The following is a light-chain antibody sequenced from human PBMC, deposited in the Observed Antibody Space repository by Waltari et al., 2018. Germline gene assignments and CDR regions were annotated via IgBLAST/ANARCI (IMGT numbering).Light chain of an antibody. CDR1: QSISSY. CDR2: DAS. Sequence: EIVLTQSPATLSLSPGERATLSCRASQSISSYLAWYQQKPGQAPRLRIYDASNRATGIPARFSVGGSGTDFTLTISSLEPEDFAVYYCQQRDSWWTFGQGTKVEIK. J-gene: IGKJ1*01. V-gene: IGKV3-11*01. CDR3: QQRDSWWT.